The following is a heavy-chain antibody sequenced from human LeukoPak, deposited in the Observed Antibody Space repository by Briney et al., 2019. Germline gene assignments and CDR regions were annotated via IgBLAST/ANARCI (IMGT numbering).Heavy chain of an antibody. D-gene: IGHD3-22*01. CDR3: TTDVYYYDSSGYYQIDY. CDR2: IKSKTDGGTT. V-gene: IGHV3-15*01. Sequence: HWGSLRLSCAASGFTFSNAWMSWVRQAPGKGLEWVGRIKSKTDGGTTDYAAPVKGRFTISRDDSKNTLYLQMNSLKTEDTAVYYCTTDVYYYDSSGYYQIDYWGQGTLVTVSS. CDR1: GFTFSNAW. J-gene: IGHJ4*02.